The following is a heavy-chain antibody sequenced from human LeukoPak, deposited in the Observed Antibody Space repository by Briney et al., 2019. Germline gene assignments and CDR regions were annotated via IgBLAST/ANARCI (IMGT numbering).Heavy chain of an antibody. CDR3: ASSFTPYYYDV. CDR1: GFSFRKYF. D-gene: IGHD2-15*01. J-gene: IGHJ4*02. V-gene: IGHV3-7*01. CDR2: ISNDASAT. Sequence: GGSLRPSCAASGFSFRKYFMSWARQAPGKGLEWVATISNDASATTYGDSVWGRVTISRGNAQNSVFLQMHSLRAGDTAVYYCASSFTPYYYDVWGQGILVTVSS.